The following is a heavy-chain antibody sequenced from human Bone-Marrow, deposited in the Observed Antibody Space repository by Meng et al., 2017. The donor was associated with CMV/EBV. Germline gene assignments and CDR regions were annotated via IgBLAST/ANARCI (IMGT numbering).Heavy chain of an antibody. D-gene: IGHD2-15*01. J-gene: IGHJ5*02. Sequence: GESLKISCAASGFTFSSYAMSWVRQAPGKGLEWVSSISSSSSYIYYADSVKGRFTISRDNAKNSLYLQMNSLRAEDTAVYYCARALLRSAVWFDPWGQGTLVTVSS. CDR3: ARALLRSAVWFDP. CDR2: ISSSSSYI. CDR1: GFTFSSYA. V-gene: IGHV3-21*01.